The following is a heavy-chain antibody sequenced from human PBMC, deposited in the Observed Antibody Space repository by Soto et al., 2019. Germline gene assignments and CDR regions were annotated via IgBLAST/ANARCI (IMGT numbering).Heavy chain of an antibody. CDR2: IIPIFGTA. V-gene: IGHV1-69*13. CDR3: ARGKANHYYDSSDYLY. Sequence: ASVKVSCKASGGTFSSYAISWVRQAPGQGLEWMGGIIPIFGTANYAQKFQGRVTITADESTSTAYMELSSLRSEDTAVYYCARGKANHYYDSSDYLYWGQGTLVTVSS. D-gene: IGHD3-22*01. CDR1: GGTFSSYA. J-gene: IGHJ4*02.